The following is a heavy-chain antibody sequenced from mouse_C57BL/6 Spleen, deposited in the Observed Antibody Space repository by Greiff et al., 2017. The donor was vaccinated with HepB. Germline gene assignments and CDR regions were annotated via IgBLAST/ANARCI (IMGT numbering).Heavy chain of an antibody. V-gene: IGHV1-15*01. CDR3: TSYYGSSFSFDY. CDR2: IDPETGGT. CDR1: GYTFTDYE. J-gene: IGHJ2*01. Sequence: QVQLQQSGAELVRPGASVTLSCKASGYTFTDYEMHWVKQTPVHGLEWIGAIDPETGGTAYNQKFKGKAILTADKSSSTAYMELRSLTSEDSAVYYCTSYYGSSFSFDYWGQGTTLTVSS. D-gene: IGHD1-1*01.